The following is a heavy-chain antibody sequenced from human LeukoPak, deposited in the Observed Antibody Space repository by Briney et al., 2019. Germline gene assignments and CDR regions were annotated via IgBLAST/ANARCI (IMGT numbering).Heavy chain of an antibody. CDR1: GGSISSYY. J-gene: IGHJ4*02. CDR3: ARALDFDY. V-gene: IGHV4-59*01. Sequence: ASETLSLTCTVSGGSISSYYWSWIRQPPGKGLEWIGYIYYSGSTNYNPSLKSRVTISVDTSKNQFSLKLSSVTAADTAVYYCARALDFDYWGQGTLVTVSS. CDR2: IYYSGST.